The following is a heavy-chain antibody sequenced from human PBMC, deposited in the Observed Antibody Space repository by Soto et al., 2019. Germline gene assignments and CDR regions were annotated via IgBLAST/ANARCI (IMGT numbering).Heavy chain of an antibody. D-gene: IGHD3-3*01. Sequence: QVQLVESGGGVVQPGRSLRLSCAASAFTFSSYGMHWVRQAPGKGLEWVAVISYDGSNKYYADSVKGRFTISRDNSKNTLYLQMNSLRAEDTAVYYCAKDPARSGYYSGYYYYYGMDVWGQGTTVTVSS. V-gene: IGHV3-30*18. CDR1: AFTFSSYG. CDR2: ISYDGSNK. CDR3: AKDPARSGYYSGYYYYYGMDV. J-gene: IGHJ6*02.